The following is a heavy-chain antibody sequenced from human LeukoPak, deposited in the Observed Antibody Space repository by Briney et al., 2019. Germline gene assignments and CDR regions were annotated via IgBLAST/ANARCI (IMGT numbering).Heavy chain of an antibody. Sequence: GGSLRLSCVASGFPFSSYWMSWVRQAPGKGLEWVANIKQDGSEKYYVDPVKGRFTISRDNAKNSLYLQMNSLRAEDTAVYYCASFEDFWSGYLDYWGQGTLVTVSS. D-gene: IGHD3-3*01. CDR3: ASFEDFWSGYLDY. CDR2: IKQDGSEK. V-gene: IGHV3-7*01. J-gene: IGHJ4*02. CDR1: GFPFSSYW.